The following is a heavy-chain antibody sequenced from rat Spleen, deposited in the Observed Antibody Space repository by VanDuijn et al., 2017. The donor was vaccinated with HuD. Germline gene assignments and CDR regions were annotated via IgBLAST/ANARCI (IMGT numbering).Heavy chain of an antibody. V-gene: IGHV5-29*01. CDR1: GFTFSDFY. CDR2: ISYDGSKT. D-gene: IGHD5-1*01. Sequence: EVQLVESDGGLVQPGRSLKLSCAASGFTFSDFYMAWVRQAPTKGLEWVATISYDGSKTYYRDSVKGRFTISRDNARNTLNLHMDSLRSEDTAVYYCTRHGPGSWYFDLWGPGTMVTVSS. CDR3: TRHGPGSWYFDL. J-gene: IGHJ1*01.